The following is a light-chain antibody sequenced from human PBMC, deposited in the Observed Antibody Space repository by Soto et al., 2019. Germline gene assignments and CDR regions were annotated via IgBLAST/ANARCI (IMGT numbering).Light chain of an antibody. CDR1: QSVSSY. CDR3: QQYNNWPPIT. V-gene: IGKV3D-15*01. Sequence: EIVLTQSPATLSLSPGERATLSCRASQSVSSYLAWYQQKPGQAPRLLIYDASTRATGIPARFSGSGSGTGFTLTISSLQSEDFAVYYCQQYNNWPPITFGQGTRLEIK. CDR2: DAS. J-gene: IGKJ5*01.